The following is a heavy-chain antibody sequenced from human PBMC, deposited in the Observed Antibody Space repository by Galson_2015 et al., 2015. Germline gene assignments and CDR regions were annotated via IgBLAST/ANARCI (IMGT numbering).Heavy chain of an antibody. V-gene: IGHV3-53*01. Sequence: SLRLSCAAFGFSVSINYMSWVRQAPGKGLEWVSSIHSGGGTDYADSVKGRYTISRDKSKNTLYLQMNSLRAEDTAVYYCAREGPRVTIFAVAHMDVWGQGTMVTVSS. CDR1: GFSVSINY. CDR3: AREGPRVTIFAVAHMDV. D-gene: IGHD3-3*01. CDR2: IHSGGGT. J-gene: IGHJ3*01.